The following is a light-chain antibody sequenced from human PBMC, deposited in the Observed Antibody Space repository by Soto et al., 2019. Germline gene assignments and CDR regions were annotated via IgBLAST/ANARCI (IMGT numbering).Light chain of an antibody. V-gene: IGKV3-20*01. CDR1: QRVGRNY. CDR3: KQYDNSPMT. J-gene: IGKJ1*01. CDR2: GAS. Sequence: EIVLTQSPGTLSLSPGERATLSCRASQRVGRNYLAWYQQKPSQAPRLLIYGASSRATGIPDRFSGSGSGTDFTLTISRLEPEDFAVYYCKQYDNSPMTFGQGTKVDI.